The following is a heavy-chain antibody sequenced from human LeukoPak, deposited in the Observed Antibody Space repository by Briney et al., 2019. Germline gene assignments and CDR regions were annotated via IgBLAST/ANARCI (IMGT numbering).Heavy chain of an antibody. J-gene: IGHJ6*02. Sequence: GRSLRLSCAASGFTFSSYGMHWVRQAPGKGLEWVAVISYDGSNKYYADSVKGRFTISRDNSKNTLYLQMNSLRAEDTAVYYCARDLSYGTRRFYGMDVWGQGTTVTVSS. V-gene: IGHV3-30*03. D-gene: IGHD5-18*01. CDR3: ARDLSYGTRRFYGMDV. CDR1: GFTFSSYG. CDR2: ISYDGSNK.